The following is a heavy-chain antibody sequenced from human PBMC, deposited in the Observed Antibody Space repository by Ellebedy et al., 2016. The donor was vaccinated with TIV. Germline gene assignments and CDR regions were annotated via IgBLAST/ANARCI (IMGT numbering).Heavy chain of an antibody. CDR1: GLTFSTYA. CDR3: ARGKSGTYIHHAFDC. CDR2: ISGSGDTT. Sequence: PGGSLRLSCVASGLTFSTYAMSWVRQAPGKGLEWVSAISGSGDTTYYADSVKGRFTISRDNSQNTLYLQMNSLRAEDTAIYYCARGKSGTYIHHAFDCWGQGTLVTVSS. V-gene: IGHV3-23*01. J-gene: IGHJ4*02. D-gene: IGHD1-26*01.